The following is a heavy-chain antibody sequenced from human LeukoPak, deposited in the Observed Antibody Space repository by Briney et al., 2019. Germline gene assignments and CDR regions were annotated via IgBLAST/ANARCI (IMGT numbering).Heavy chain of an antibody. CDR3: ARATVAATLRSFDY. Sequence: SETLSLTCAVYGGSFSGYYWSWIRQLPGKGLEWIGEINHSGSTNYNPSLKSRVTISVDTSKNQFSLKLSSVTAADTAVYYCARATVAATLRSFDYWGQGTLVTVSS. V-gene: IGHV4-34*01. CDR1: GGSFSGYY. J-gene: IGHJ4*02. CDR2: INHSGST. D-gene: IGHD2-15*01.